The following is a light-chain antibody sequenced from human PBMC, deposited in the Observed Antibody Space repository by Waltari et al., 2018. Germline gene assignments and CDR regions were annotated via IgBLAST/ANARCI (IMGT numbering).Light chain of an antibody. J-gene: IGKJ1*01. CDR3: QQYGSSPRT. V-gene: IGKV3-20*01. Sequence: EIVLTQSPGTLSLSPGERATLSCGASQSVSSNYLAWYQHKPGPAPIFLIYDASTRATGIPDRFSGSGSGTDFTLTISRLEPEDFAVYYCQQYGSSPRTFGQGTKVEIK. CDR1: QSVSSNY. CDR2: DAS.